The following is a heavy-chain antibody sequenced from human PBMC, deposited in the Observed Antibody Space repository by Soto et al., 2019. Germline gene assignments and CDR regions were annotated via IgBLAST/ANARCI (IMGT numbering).Heavy chain of an antibody. D-gene: IGHD2-15*01. Sequence: VGSLRLSCAASGFALSTYSIGWVRQAPGKGLEWVSFTFNFDGSLYYADSVKGRFAISRDNAKNSVYLQMNSLRAEDTAVYYCAREEGSCGGGSCFRSAFDLWGQGKVVTV. J-gene: IGHJ3*01. CDR1: GFALSTYS. V-gene: IGHV3-21*01. CDR2: TFNFDGSL. CDR3: AREEGSCGGGSCFRSAFDL.